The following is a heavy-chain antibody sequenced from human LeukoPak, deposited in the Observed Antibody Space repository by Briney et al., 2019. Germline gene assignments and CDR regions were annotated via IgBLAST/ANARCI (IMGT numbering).Heavy chain of an antibody. CDR3: TTDLDPSRTSPLYYFDY. Sequence: TGGSLRLSCAASGFTFSNAWMSWVRQAPGKGLEWVGRIKSKTDGGTTDYAAPVKGRFTISRDDSKNTLYLQMNSLKTEDTAVYYCTTDLDPSRTSPLYYFDYWGQGTLVTVSS. D-gene: IGHD2-2*01. J-gene: IGHJ4*02. CDR1: GFTFSNAW. V-gene: IGHV3-15*01. CDR2: IKSKTDGGTT.